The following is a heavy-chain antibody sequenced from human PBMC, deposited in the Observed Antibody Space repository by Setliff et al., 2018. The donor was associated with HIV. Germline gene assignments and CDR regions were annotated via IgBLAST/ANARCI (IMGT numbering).Heavy chain of an antibody. CDR3: ARDKGYYYMDV. V-gene: IGHV4-31*03. CDR2: IYYTGST. CDR1: GGSINSGHYY. J-gene: IGHJ6*03. Sequence: SETLSLTCTVSGGSINSGHYYWSWIRHHPGKGLEWIGYIYYTGSTYFNPSLKSRVTLSIDTSKNQFSLKLSSVTAADTAVYYCARDKGYYYMDVWGKVITVTVSS.